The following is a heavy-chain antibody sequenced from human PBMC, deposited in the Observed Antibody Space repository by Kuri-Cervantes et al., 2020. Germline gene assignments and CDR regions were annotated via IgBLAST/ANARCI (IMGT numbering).Heavy chain of an antibody. CDR2: ISYDGSNK. CDR1: GFSFSNYN. J-gene: IGHJ6*02. D-gene: IGHD3-10*01. Sequence: GGSLRLSCAASGFSFSNYNMHWVRQAPGEGLEWVAVISYDGSNKYYADSVKGRFTISRDNSKNTLYLQMNSLRAEDTAVYYCARGGLWFGELFLYYYYGMDVWGQGTTVTVSS. V-gene: IGHV3-30-3*01. CDR3: ARGGLWFGELFLYYYYGMDV.